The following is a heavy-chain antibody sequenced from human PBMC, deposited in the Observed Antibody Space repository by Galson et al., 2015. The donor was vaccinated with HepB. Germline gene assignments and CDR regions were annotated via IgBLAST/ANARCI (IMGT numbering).Heavy chain of an antibody. V-gene: IGHV3-23*01. J-gene: IGHJ5*02. CDR2: ITGSGGST. D-gene: IGHD3-3*01. CDR1: GFTFSSYA. CDR3: AKSAYDFWSGYFRLDP. Sequence: SLRLSCAASGFTFSSYAMIWVRQAPGKGLDWVSLITGSGGSTLYADSVKGRFTTFRDNSKNTLYLQMNSLRADDTAVYYCAKSAYDFWSGYFRLDPWGQGILVTVSS.